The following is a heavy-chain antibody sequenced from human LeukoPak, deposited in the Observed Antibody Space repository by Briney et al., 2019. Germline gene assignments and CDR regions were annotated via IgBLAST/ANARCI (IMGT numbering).Heavy chain of an antibody. J-gene: IGHJ5*02. CDR1: GDSVSSNSAA. D-gene: IGHD3-3*01. V-gene: IGHV6-1*01. CDR2: IYYRSKSKWYN. CDR3: ARVNVGSAIFEPNWFDP. Sequence: SQTLSLTCAISGDSVSSNSAAWNWIRQSPSRGLEWLGRIYYRSKSKWYNDYAVSVESRITNNPDTSKNQFSLQLNSATPEDTAVYYCARVNVGSAIFEPNWFDPWGQGTLVTVSS.